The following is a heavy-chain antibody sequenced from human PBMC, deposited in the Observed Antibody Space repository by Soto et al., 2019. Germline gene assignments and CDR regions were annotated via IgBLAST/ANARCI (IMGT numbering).Heavy chain of an antibody. CDR2: ITSDGSNK. D-gene: IGHD5-18*01. J-gene: IGHJ2*01. Sequence: QVQLVESGGGVVQPGRSLRLSCAASGFTFSSYAMHWVRQAPGKGLEWVAGITSDGSNKYYADSVKGRFTISRDNSKNTLYLKMNSLRAEDTAVYYCARDPLWGTAMVLWYFDLWGRGTLVTVSS. CDR1: GFTFSSYA. V-gene: IGHV3-30-3*01. CDR3: ARDPLWGTAMVLWYFDL.